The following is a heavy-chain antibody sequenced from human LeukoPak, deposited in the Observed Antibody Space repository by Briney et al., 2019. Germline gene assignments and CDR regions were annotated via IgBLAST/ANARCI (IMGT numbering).Heavy chain of an antibody. J-gene: IGHJ4*02. CDR2: IDYSGGT. Sequence: PSETLSCTGTVSGGSISRSSYFWGWIRQPPGKGLELIGSIDYSGGTCHNPYLKGRITVSLHTSKNQISLKVTSVTAADTAVNYCARDPGGVKGSGVVFVGYLDDWGQGALVVVSS. D-gene: IGHD3-3*01. CDR3: ARDPGGVKGSGVVFVGYLDD. CDR1: GGSISRSSYF. V-gene: IGHV4-39*07.